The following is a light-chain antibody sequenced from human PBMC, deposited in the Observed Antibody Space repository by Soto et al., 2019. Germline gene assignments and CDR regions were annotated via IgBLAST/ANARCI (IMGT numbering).Light chain of an antibody. CDR2: WAS. CDR1: QSVLYSPNNKNY. J-gene: IGKJ1*01. Sequence: DIVMTQSPDSLAVSLGERATINCKSSQSVLYSPNNKNYLAWYQQKPGQPPKLLVYWASTRESGDPDRFSGSGSGTEFTLTISSLQAEDSAVYYCQQYHTAPQTFGQGTKVEIK. V-gene: IGKV4-1*01. CDR3: QQYHTAPQT.